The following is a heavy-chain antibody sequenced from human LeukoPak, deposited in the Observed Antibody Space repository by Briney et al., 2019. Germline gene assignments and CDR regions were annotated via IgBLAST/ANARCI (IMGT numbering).Heavy chain of an antibody. CDR2: ISASIGNT. Sequence: ASVKVSCKASGYTFTGYYMHWVRQAPGQGLEWMGWISASIGNTNYAQKVQGRLTMTRDTSTSTDYMEMRSLRADDTDGYYCARTRGSAWQHFDYWGEGTLVTVSS. D-gene: IGHD2-15*01. J-gene: IGHJ4*02. V-gene: IGHV1-18*04. CDR1: GYTFTGYY. CDR3: ARTRGSAWQHFDY.